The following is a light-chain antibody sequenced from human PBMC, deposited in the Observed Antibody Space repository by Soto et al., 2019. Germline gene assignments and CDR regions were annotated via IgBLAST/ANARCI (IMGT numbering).Light chain of an antibody. V-gene: IGKV3-15*01. CDR1: QSVSSN. CDR3: QHYNNWPFT. Sequence: EIVMMQSPATLSVSPGERATLSCRASQSVSSNLAWYQQKPGQAPSLLIYGASARATDIPARFSGSGSGTEFTLTISSLQSEDFAVYYCQHYNNWPFTFGQGTKLEIK. CDR2: GAS. J-gene: IGKJ2*01.